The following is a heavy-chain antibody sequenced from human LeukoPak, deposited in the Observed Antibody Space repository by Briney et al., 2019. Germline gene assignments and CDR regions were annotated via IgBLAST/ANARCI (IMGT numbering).Heavy chain of an antibody. CDR3: AKVRFLEWLATPVSAFDI. J-gene: IGHJ3*02. CDR2: ISGSGGST. D-gene: IGHD3-3*01. CDR1: GFTFSSYA. V-gene: IGHV3-23*01. Sequence: GGSLRLSCAASGFTFSSYAMSWVRQAPGEGLEWVSAISGSGGSTYYADSVKGRFTISRDNSKNTLYLQMNSLRAEDTAVYYCAKVRFLEWLATPVSAFDIWGQGTMVTVSS.